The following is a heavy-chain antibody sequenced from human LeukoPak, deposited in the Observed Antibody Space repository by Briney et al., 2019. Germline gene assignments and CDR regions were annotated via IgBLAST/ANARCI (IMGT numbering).Heavy chain of an antibody. V-gene: IGHV1-18*01. CDR2: ISADNGNT. Sequence: EASVKVSCKASGYTFTSYGISWVRQSPGQGLEWMGWISADNGNTNYAQKLQGRVTMTTDTSISTAYMELSSLRSEDTAVYYCARGRGREFYYDSSGYYSDNSWFDPWGQGTLVTVSS. D-gene: IGHD3-22*01. CDR1: GYTFTSYG. J-gene: IGHJ5*02. CDR3: ARGRGREFYYDSSGYYSDNSWFDP.